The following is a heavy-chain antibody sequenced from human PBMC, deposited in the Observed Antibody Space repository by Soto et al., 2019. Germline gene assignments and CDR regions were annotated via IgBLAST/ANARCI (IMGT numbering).Heavy chain of an antibody. CDR3: ARGRLGYCSCGSCYSRDFAFDI. Sequence: AETLSLTCAVYGGSFSGYYWSWIRQPPGKGLEWIGEINHSGSTNYNPSLKSRVTISVDTSKNQFSLKLSSVTAADTAVYYCARGRLGYCSCGSCYSRDFAFDIWGQGTMVT. CDR1: GGSFSGYY. D-gene: IGHD2-15*01. CDR2: INHSGST. J-gene: IGHJ3*02. V-gene: IGHV4-34*01.